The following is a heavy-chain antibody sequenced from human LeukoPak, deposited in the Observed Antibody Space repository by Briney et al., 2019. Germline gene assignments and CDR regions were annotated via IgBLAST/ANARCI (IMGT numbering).Heavy chain of an antibody. J-gene: IGHJ4*02. CDR3: ARLPSGYYYDSSGYYYFDY. CDR1: GGSISSYY. D-gene: IGHD3-22*01. Sequence: SETLSLTCTVSGGSISSYYWSWIRQPPGKGLEWIGYIYYSGSTNYNPSLKSRVTISVDTSKNQFSLKLSSVTAADTAVYYCARLPSGYYYDSSGYYYFDYWGQGTLVTVSS. V-gene: IGHV4-59*08. CDR2: IYYSGST.